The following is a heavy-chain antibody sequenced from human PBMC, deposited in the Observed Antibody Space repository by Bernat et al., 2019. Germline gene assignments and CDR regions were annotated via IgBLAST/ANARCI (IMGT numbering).Heavy chain of an antibody. J-gene: IGHJ4*02. V-gene: IGHV3-48*01. CDR1: GFTFSSYS. D-gene: IGHD3-3*01. CDR3: AKDGNRDGFLEWLSYYCYFDY. Sequence: EVQLVESGGGLVQPGGSLRLSCAASGFTFSSYSMNWVRQAPGKGLEWVSYISSSSSTIYYADSVKGRFTISRDNAKNSLYLQMNSLRAEDTAVYYCAKDGNRDGFLEWLSYYCYFDYWGQGTLVTVSS. CDR2: ISSSSSTI.